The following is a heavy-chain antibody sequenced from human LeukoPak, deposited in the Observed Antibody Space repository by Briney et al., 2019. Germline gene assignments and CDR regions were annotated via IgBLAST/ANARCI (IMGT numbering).Heavy chain of an antibody. J-gene: IGHJ4*02. Sequence: SETLSLTCTVSGDSVSNGNYYWSWLRQPPGKALEWIGYIYYTGKTYYNPSLEGRVTILVDTSRNHFSVKLSSVTAADTAVYYCAGSQNYYGSGDYWSQGTLVTVSS. D-gene: IGHD3-10*01. V-gene: IGHV4-61*03. CDR3: AGSQNYYGSGDY. CDR1: GDSVSNGNYY. CDR2: IYYTGKT.